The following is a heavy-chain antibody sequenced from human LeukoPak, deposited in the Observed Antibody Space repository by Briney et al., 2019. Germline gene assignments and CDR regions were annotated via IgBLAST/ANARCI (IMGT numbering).Heavy chain of an antibody. CDR3: TTDIGYSSSWPHDY. J-gene: IGHJ4*02. V-gene: IGHV3-15*01. Sequence: GGSLRLSCAASGFTFSNAWMSWVRQAPGKGLEWVGRIKSKTDGGTTDYAAPVKGRFTISRDDSKNTLYLQMNSLKTEDTAVYYCTTDIGYSSSWPHDYWGQGTLVTVSS. D-gene: IGHD6-13*01. CDR2: IKSKTDGGTT. CDR1: GFTFSNAW.